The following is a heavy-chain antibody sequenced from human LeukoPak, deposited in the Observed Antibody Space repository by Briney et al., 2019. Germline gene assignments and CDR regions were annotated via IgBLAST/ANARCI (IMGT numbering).Heavy chain of an antibody. CDR2: LYYSGTT. D-gene: IGHD3-10*01. Sequence: SETLSLTCTVSGGSISSSSYYWGGLRQPPGQGLEWIVSLYYSGTTYYNPSLKSRVSMSVDTSKNQFSLKLSSVTAADTAVYYCARFGYYGSGSQWGQGTLVTVSS. V-gene: IGHV4-39*01. CDR3: ARFGYYGSGSQ. J-gene: IGHJ4*02. CDR1: GGSISSSSYY.